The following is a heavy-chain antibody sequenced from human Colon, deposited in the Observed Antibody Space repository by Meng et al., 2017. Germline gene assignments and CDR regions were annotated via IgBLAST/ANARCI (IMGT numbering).Heavy chain of an antibody. D-gene: IGHD6-19*01. Sequence: QVQLPQWGAGLLKPSETLSLTCAVYGGSFSGYYWSWIRQPPGKGLEWIGEINHSGSTNYNPSLKSRVTISVDTSKNQFSLKLSSVTAADTAVYYCARERLSSGWYEGRWFDPWGQGTLVTVSS. CDR3: ARERLSSGWYEGRWFDP. V-gene: IGHV4-34*01. CDR2: INHSGST. CDR1: GGSFSGYY. J-gene: IGHJ5*02.